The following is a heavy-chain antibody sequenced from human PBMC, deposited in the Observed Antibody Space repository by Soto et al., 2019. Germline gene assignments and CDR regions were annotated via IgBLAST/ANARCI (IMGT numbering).Heavy chain of an antibody. V-gene: IGHV4-39*01. CDR3: SRPIARAIWAFEI. CDR2: VYHSGTI. Sequence: QLQLQESGPGLLKPSETLSLTCTVSGDSIATGDYWWAWIRQPPGKGLEWIGSVYHSGTIWYSPSLKSRLTVSIDTSKNQFTRTRSSVTAADTAVYSCSRPIARAIWAFEIWGQATMVAASS. CDR1: GDSIATGDYW. D-gene: IGHD2-21*01. J-gene: IGHJ3*02.